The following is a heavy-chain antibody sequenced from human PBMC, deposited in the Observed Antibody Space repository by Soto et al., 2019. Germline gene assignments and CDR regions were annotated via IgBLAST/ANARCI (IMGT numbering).Heavy chain of an antibody. CDR2: INPKNGGT. Sequence: VQLVQSGAAVRKPGASVKISCKAPGYTMTAHFLHWVRQAPGRGLEWMGWINPKNGGTDYAQKFQDRISMTRDTPINTAYIDPNILTSDGKTEYFSATEDREYFGALWGQGTLVSVSS. V-gene: IGHV1-2*02. J-gene: IGHJ1*01. CDR3: ATEDREYFGAL. CDR1: GYTMTAHF. D-gene: IGHD3-10*01.